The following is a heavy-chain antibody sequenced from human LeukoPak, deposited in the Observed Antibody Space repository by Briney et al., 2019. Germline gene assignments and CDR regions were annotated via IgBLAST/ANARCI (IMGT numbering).Heavy chain of an antibody. CDR1: GGSISSGGYY. D-gene: IGHD2-21*01. V-gene: IGHV4-31*03. J-gene: IGHJ3*02. CDR2: IYYTGST. CDR3: ARVPSVIDAFDI. Sequence: PSETLSLTCTVSGGSISSGGYYWSWIRQHLGKGLEWIAYIYYTGSTYYNPSLKSRLTISVDTSKNHFSLRLSSMTAADTAVYYCARVPSVIDAFDIWGQGTMVTVSS.